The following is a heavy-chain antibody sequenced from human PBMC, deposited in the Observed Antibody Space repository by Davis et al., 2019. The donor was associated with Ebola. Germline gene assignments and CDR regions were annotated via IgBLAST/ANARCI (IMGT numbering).Heavy chain of an antibody. Sequence: ASVKVSCKASGYTFTSYAMHWVRQAPGQRLEWMGWINAGNGNTKYSQKFQGRVTITRDTSASTAYMELSSLRSEDTAVYYCARDSSGWFGWFDPWGQGTLVTVSS. CDR1: GYTFTSYA. J-gene: IGHJ5*02. CDR3: ARDSSGWFGWFDP. D-gene: IGHD6-19*01. V-gene: IGHV1-3*01. CDR2: INAGNGNT.